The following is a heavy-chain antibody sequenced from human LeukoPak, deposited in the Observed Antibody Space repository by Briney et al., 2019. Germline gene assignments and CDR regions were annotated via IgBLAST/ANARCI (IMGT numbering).Heavy chain of an antibody. J-gene: IGHJ4*02. Sequence: SETLSLTCAVSGDSISSSNWWNWVRQPPGKGLEWIGEIYHSGNTNYNPSLKSRVTMSLDKSKNQFSLKLSSVTAADTAVYYCAANSGYDRGEPFDYWGQGTLVTVSS. V-gene: IGHV4-4*02. CDR2: IYHSGNT. D-gene: IGHD5-12*01. CDR3: AANSGYDRGEPFDY. CDR1: GDSISSSNW.